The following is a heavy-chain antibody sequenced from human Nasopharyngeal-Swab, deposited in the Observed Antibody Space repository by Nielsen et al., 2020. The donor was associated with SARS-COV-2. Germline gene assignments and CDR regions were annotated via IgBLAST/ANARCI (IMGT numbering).Heavy chain of an antibody. CDR3: ARIPADVVVPAARWWGFDY. Sequence: WIRQPPGKGLEWIGKIYHSGSANYNPSLKSRVTISGDKSKNQFSLKLSSVTAADPAVYYCARIPADVVVPAARWWGFDYWGQGTLVTVSS. V-gene: IGHV4-4*02. D-gene: IGHD2-2*01. J-gene: IGHJ4*02. CDR2: IYHSGSA.